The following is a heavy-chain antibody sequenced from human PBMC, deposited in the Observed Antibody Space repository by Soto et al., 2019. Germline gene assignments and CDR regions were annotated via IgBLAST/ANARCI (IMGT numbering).Heavy chain of an antibody. J-gene: IGHJ4*02. CDR2: IYSSGRT. CDR3: AREPLT. V-gene: IGHV4-31*03. CDR1: GGSISSGGYY. Sequence: QVQLQESGPGLVKPSQTLSLTCTVSGGSISSGGYYWTWIRQHPGKGLEWIGYIYSSGRTYYNPFIKRRVTMTVDTSKNQFSLKLSSVTAADTAVYFWAREPLTWGQGTLVTVSS.